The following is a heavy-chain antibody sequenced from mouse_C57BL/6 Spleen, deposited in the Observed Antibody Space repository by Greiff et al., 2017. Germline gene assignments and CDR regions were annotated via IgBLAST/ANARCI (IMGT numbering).Heavy chain of an antibody. Sequence: VQLQQSGPELVKPGASVKISCKASGYTFTDYYMNWVKQSHGKSLEWIGDINPNNGGTSYNQKFKGKATLTVDKSSSTAYMELRSLTSEDSAVYYCASYQRGKDYWGQGTTLTVSS. D-gene: IGHD2-1*01. CDR2: INPNNGGT. J-gene: IGHJ2*01. V-gene: IGHV1-26*01. CDR1: GYTFTDYY. CDR3: ASYQRGKDY.